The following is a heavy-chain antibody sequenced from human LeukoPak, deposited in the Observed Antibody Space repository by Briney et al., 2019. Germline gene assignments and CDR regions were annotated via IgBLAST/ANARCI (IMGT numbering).Heavy chain of an antibody. Sequence: SETLSLTCTVSGVSISGYYWSWIRQPPGKGLEWIGYIFYTGSANYNPSLKSRGTISVDTSKNQFSLKLNSVTAADTAIYYCARGSLTVAPAFDIWGQGTMFTVSS. CDR2: IFYTGSA. J-gene: IGHJ3*02. D-gene: IGHD4-23*01. CDR3: ARGSLTVAPAFDI. V-gene: IGHV4-59*12. CDR1: GVSISGYY.